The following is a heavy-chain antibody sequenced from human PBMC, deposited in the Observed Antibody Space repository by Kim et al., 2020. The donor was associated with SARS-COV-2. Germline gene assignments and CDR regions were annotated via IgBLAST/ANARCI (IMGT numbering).Heavy chain of an antibody. CDR1: GFTFSNAW. Sequence: GGSLRLSCAASGFTFSNAWMSWVRQAPGKGLEWVGRIKSKTDGGTTDYAAPVKGRFTISRDDSKNTLYLQMNSLKTEDTAVYYCTTIGYSGYYDAFDIWGQGTMVTVSS. J-gene: IGHJ3*02. V-gene: IGHV3-15*01. D-gene: IGHD5-12*01. CDR3: TTIGYSGYYDAFDI. CDR2: IKSKTDGGTT.